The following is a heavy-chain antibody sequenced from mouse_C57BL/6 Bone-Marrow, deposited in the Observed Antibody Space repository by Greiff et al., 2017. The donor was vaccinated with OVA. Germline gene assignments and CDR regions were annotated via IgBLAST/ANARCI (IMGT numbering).Heavy chain of an antibody. D-gene: IGHD2-3*01. V-gene: IGHV3-6*01. CDR3: ARKGLLDAMDY. Sequence: EVKLVESGPGLVKPSQSLSLTCSVTGYSITSGYYWNWIRQFPGNKLEWMGYISYDGSNNYNPSLKNRISITRDTSKNQFFLKLNSVTTEDTATYYCARKGLLDAMDYWGQGTSVTVSS. CDR2: ISYDGSN. CDR1: GYSITSGYY. J-gene: IGHJ4*01.